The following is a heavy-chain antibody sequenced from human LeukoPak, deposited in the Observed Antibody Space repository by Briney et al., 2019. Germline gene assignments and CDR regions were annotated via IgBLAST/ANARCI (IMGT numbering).Heavy chain of an antibody. Sequence: SETLSLTCGVYGGSFSGYYWNWIRQSPGKGLEWIGEINHSGGTNYNPSLKSRVTMSVDTSQKQFSLGLTSVRAADTAVYYCARGRYLTTLGGAAAGFLDYWGQGTVVTVSS. D-gene: IGHD6-13*01. CDR1: GGSFSGYY. V-gene: IGHV4-34*01. J-gene: IGHJ4*02. CDR3: ARGRYLTTLGGAAAGFLDY. CDR2: INHSGGT.